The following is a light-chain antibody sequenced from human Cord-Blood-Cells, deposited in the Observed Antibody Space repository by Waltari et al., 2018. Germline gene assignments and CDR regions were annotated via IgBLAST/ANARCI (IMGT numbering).Light chain of an antibody. CDR2: EGS. J-gene: IGLJ1*01. V-gene: IGLV2-23*01. CDR1: SSDVGSYNL. Sequence: QSALPQPASVSASPGQSITISCTGTSSDVGSYNLVSWYQQHPDKAPKLMIYEGSRRHSGVSNRFSGSKSGNTASLTISGRQAEDEADYYCCSYAGSSTYVFGTGTKVTVL. CDR3: CSYAGSSTYV.